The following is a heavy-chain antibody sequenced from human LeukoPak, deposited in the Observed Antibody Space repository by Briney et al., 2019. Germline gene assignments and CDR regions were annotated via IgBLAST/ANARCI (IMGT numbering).Heavy chain of an antibody. CDR3: ASELAGIFDY. Sequence: SETLSLTCTGSGGSISSGSYYWSWIRQPAGKGLEWIGRIYTSGSTNYNPSLKSRVTISVDTSKNQFSLKLSSVTAADTAVYYCASELAGIFDYWGQGTLVTVSS. V-gene: IGHV4-61*02. CDR2: IYTSGST. CDR1: GGSISSGSYY. J-gene: IGHJ4*02. D-gene: IGHD3-10*01.